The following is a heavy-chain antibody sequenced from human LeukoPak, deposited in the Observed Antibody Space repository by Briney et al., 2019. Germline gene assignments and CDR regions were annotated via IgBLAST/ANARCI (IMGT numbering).Heavy chain of an antibody. Sequence: SVKVSCKASGGTFSSYASSWVRQAPGQGLEWMGRIIHILGRANYAQKFQGRVTITADKSTSTAYMELSSLRSEDTAVYYCARGMTMVRGVIRWFDPWGQGTLVTVSS. D-gene: IGHD3-10*01. CDR3: ARGMTMVRGVIRWFDP. CDR1: GGTFSSYA. J-gene: IGHJ5*02. V-gene: IGHV1-69*04. CDR2: IIHILGRA.